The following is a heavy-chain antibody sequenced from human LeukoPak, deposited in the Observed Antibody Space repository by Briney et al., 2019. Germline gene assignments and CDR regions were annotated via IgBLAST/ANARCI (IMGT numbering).Heavy chain of an antibody. D-gene: IGHD3-22*01. V-gene: IGHV4-59*01. CDR1: GGSISSYY. Sequence: SEPLSLTCTDSGGSISSYYGSWIRQPPGKGLEWIGYIYKSGSTNYNPSLKSRVTISVDTSKNQFSLKLRSVTAADTAVYYCARVYYDSSYYFDYWGQGTLVTVSS. CDR3: ARVYYDSSYYFDY. J-gene: IGHJ4*02. CDR2: IYKSGST.